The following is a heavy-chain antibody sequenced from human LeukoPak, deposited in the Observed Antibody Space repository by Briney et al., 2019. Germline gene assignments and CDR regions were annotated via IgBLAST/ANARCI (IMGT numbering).Heavy chain of an antibody. CDR3: AKDISSYYGSGSYYSY. CDR1: GFTFSSYW. V-gene: IGHV3-74*01. D-gene: IGHD3-10*01. CDR2: INSDGSST. J-gene: IGHJ4*02. Sequence: GGSLKLSCAASGFTFSSYWMHWVRQAPGKGLVWVSRINSDGSSTNYADSVKGRFTISRDNAKNSLYLQMNSLRAEDTALYYCAKDISSYYGSGSYYSYWGQGTLVTVSS.